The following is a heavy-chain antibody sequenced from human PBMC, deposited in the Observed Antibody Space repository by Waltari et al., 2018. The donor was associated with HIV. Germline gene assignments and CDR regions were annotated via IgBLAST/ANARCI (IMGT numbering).Heavy chain of an antibody. J-gene: IGHJ2*01. D-gene: IGHD1-1*01. V-gene: IGHV3-13*01. Sequence: EVQLAESGGGLVQPGGSLRLSCAASGFTFRATDMHWVRQVIGKGLELVSGSGTGGDKYDADSVMGRFTIARDNAKNSLFLQMDSLRVADTAVYYCAKDWTPTGFWYFDLWGRGTLVTVSS. CDR2: SGTGGDK. CDR1: GFTFRATD. CDR3: AKDWTPTGFWYFDL.